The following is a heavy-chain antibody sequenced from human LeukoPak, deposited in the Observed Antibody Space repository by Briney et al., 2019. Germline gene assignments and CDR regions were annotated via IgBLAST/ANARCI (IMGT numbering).Heavy chain of an antibody. CDR2: IYYSGST. J-gene: IGHJ4*02. Sequence: SETLSLTCTVSGGSISSYYWSWIRQPPGKGLEWIGYIYYSGSTNYNPSLKSRVTISVDTSKNQFSLKLSSVTAADTAVYYCARDRASWYDYVWGSYRSSPIDYWGQGTLVTVSS. CDR1: GGSISSYY. V-gene: IGHV4-59*01. CDR3: ARDRASWYDYVWGSYRSSPIDY. D-gene: IGHD3-16*02.